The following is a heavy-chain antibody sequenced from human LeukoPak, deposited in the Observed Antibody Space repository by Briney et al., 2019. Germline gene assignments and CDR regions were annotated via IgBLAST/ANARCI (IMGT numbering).Heavy chain of an antibody. V-gene: IGHV4-31*03. J-gene: IGHJ6*03. CDR2: IYYSGST. Sequence: ASETLSLTCTVSGGSISSGGYYWSWIRQHPGKGLEWIGYIYYSGSTYYNPSLKSRVTISVDTSENQFSLKLSSVTAADTAVYYCAGSISVIRGPTWYTDVWGKGTTVTVSS. D-gene: IGHD3-10*01. CDR1: GGSISSGGYY. CDR3: AGSISVIRGPTWYTDV.